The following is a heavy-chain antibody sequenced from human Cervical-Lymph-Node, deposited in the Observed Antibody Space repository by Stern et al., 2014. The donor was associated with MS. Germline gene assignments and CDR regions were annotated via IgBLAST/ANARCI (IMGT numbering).Heavy chain of an antibody. D-gene: IGHD2-15*01. V-gene: IGHV1-58*02. CDR2: IVVGSGNT. J-gene: IGHJ6*02. CDR3: VRGGSADYTQYGMDV. Sequence: QLVQSGPEVKRPGTSVKVSCKASGFTFSEAAMQWVRQARGQCPEWIGWIVVGSGNTNYEQRFQGRVTITTDMATSTVYMELRSLSSEDTAIYYCVRGGSADYTQYGMDVWGQGTTVAVAS. CDR1: GFTFSEAA.